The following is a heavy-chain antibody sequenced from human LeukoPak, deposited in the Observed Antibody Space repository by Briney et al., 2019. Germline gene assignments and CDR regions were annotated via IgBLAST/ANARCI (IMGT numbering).Heavy chain of an antibody. CDR2: IYNDGST. V-gene: IGHV3-53*01. J-gene: IGHJ3*02. CDR1: GLTVSSSY. Sequence: GGSLRLSCAASGLTVSSSYMSWVRQALGKGLEWVSIIYNDGSTYYADSMKGRFTISRDNSKNTLYLQVNSLRAEDTAMYYCARNILFAFDIWGQGTMVTVSS. CDR3: ARNILFAFDI.